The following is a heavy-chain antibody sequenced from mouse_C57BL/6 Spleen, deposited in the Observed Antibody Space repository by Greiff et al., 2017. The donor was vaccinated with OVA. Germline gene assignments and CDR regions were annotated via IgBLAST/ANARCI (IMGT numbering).Heavy chain of an antibody. CDR2: IWGGGST. CDR3: AKLYYGTTGNYAMDY. CDR1: GFSLTSYG. V-gene: IGHV2-9*01. J-gene: IGHJ4*01. D-gene: IGHD2-1*01. Sequence: VKLMESGPGLVAPSQSLSITCTVSGFSLTSYGVDWVRQPPGKGLEWLGVIWGGGSTNYNSALMSRLSISKDNSKSQVFLKMNSLQTDDTAMYYCAKLYYGTTGNYAMDYWGQGTSVTVSS.